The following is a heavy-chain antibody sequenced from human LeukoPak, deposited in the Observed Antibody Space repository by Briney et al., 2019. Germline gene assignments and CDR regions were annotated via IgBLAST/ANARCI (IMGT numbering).Heavy chain of an antibody. CDR1: GYTFTSYG. CDR2: ISAYNGNT. V-gene: IGHV1-18*01. CDR3: ARDPGYYDSSDSGYFDY. J-gene: IGHJ4*02. D-gene: IGHD3-22*01. Sequence: ASVKVSCKASGYTFTSYGISWVRQAPGQGLEWMGWISAYNGNTNYAQKLQGRVTMTTDTSTSTAYMELRSLRSDDTAVYYCARDPGYYDSSDSGYFDYWGQGTLVTVSS.